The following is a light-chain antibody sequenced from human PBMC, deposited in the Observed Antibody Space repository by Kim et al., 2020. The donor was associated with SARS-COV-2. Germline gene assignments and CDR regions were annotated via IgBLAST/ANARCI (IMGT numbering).Light chain of an antibody. CDR1: QSICSW. V-gene: IGKV1-5*03. CDR3: QQYNSYSWT. J-gene: IGKJ1*01. Sequence: ASVGDRVPIPCRASQSICSWLAWYQQKPGKAPKLLIYKASSLESGVPSRFSGSGSGTEFTLTISSLQPDDFATYYCQQYNSYSWTFGQGTKVDIK. CDR2: KAS.